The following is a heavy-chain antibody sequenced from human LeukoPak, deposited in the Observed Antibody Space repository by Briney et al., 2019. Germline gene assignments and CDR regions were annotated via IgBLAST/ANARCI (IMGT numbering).Heavy chain of an antibody. V-gene: IGHV4-34*01. J-gene: IGHJ6*02. Sequence: PSETLSLTCAVYGGSFSGYYWSWIRQPPGKGLEWIGEISHSGSTNYNPSLKSRVTISVDTSKNQFSLKLSSVTAADTAVYYCARGSLTTYGSGSYYYYYGMDVWGQGTTVTVSS. D-gene: IGHD3-10*01. CDR3: ARGSLTTYGSGSYYYYYGMDV. CDR2: ISHSGST. CDR1: GGSFSGYY.